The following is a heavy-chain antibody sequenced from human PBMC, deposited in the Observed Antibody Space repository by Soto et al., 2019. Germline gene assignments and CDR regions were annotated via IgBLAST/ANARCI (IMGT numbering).Heavy chain of an antibody. Sequence: SETLPLTCTVSGGSISSSSYYWGWIRQPPGKGLEWIGSIYYSGSTYYNPSLKSRVTISVDTSKNQFSLKLSSVTAADTAVYYCARREQQLKWGMDVWGQGTTVTVSS. D-gene: IGHD6-13*01. J-gene: IGHJ6*02. CDR1: GGSISSSSYY. CDR2: IYYSGST. CDR3: ARREQQLKWGMDV. V-gene: IGHV4-39*01.